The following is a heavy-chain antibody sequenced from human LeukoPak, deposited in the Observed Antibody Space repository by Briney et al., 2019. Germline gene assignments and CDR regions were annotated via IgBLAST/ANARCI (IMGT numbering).Heavy chain of an antibody. V-gene: IGHV3-7*02. CDR3: ARARFCTSGGCYLDY. CDR1: GFTLSTYW. CDR2: IKQDGSET. J-gene: IGHJ4*02. Sequence: GGSLRLSCATSGFTLSTYWMSRVRQAPGKGLEWVANIKQDGSETYYVDSVKGRFTISRDNAKNSLFLQVNSLRVEDTAVYYCARARFCTSGGCYLDYWGQGTLVTVSS. D-gene: IGHD2-8*01.